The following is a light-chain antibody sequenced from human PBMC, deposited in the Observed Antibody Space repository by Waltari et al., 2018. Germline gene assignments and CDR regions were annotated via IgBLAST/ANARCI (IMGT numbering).Light chain of an antibody. CDR1: SSHVGGYQY. CDR2: DVS. CDR3: CSYAGGYTMA. J-gene: IGLJ2*01. V-gene: IGLV2-11*01. Sequence: QSALTQPRSASGSPGQFVTTSCTATSSHVGGYQYVSWHQQQPGKPHKLIIFDVSERPSGVPERFSGSKAGNPASLAISGLQAEDEADYYCCSYAGGYTMAVGGGTKLTVL.